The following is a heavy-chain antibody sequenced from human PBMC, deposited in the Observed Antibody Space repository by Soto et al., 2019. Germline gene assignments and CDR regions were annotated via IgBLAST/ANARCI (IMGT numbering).Heavy chain of an antibody. D-gene: IGHD2-15*01. V-gene: IGHV1-46*01. J-gene: IGHJ4*02. Sequence: QVQLVQSGIEVKKPGASVKVSCKASGYSFTRYYMHWVRQAPGQGLQWMGIINPSDGTTSYAQKFQGRVTVTRDTSTSTVYMELSSLRSEDTAVYYCARVECGGGRCSHVEYWGQGTLVAVSS. CDR1: GYSFTRYY. CDR2: INPSDGTT. CDR3: ARVECGGGRCSHVEY.